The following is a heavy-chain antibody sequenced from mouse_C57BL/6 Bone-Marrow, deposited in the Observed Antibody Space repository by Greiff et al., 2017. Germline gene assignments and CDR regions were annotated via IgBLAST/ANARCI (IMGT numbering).Heavy chain of an antibody. D-gene: IGHD1-1*01. V-gene: IGHV14-4*01. CDR3: TTGGSSYNWYFDV. CDR1: GFNIKDDY. CDR2: IDPENGDT. Sequence: DVKLVESGAELVRPGASVKLSCTASGFNIKDDYMHWVKQRPEQGLEWIGWIDPENGDTEYASKFQGKATITADTSSNTAYLQLSSLTSEDTTVYYCTTGGSSYNWYFDVWGTGTTVTVSS. J-gene: IGHJ1*03.